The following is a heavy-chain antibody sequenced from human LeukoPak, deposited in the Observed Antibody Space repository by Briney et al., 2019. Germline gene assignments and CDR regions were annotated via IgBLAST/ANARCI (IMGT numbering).Heavy chain of an antibody. CDR2: INPNSGGT. J-gene: IGHJ4*02. Sequence: ASVTVSCKASGYTFTGYYMHCVRQAPGQGLEWMGWINPNSGGTNYAQKFQGRVTMTRDTSISTAYMELSRLRSDDTAVYYCARMITNYDYWGQGTLVTVST. CDR1: GYTFTGYY. D-gene: IGHD3-16*01. CDR3: ARMITNYDY. V-gene: IGHV1-2*02.